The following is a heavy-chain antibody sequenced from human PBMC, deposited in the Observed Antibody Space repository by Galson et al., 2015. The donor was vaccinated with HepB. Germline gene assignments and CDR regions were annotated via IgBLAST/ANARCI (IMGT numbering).Heavy chain of an antibody. CDR3: ARFGGAGWSIDY. D-gene: IGHD3-16*01. J-gene: IGHJ4*02. V-gene: IGHV3-11*03. CDR2: ITSSSSYT. CDR1: GFTFSDYY. Sequence: LRLSCAASGFTFSDYYMTWIRQAPGKGLECISYITSSSSYTNYADSVKGRFTISRDNAKNSLYLQMNSVRAEDTAVYYCARFGGAGWSIDYRGQGTLVTVSS.